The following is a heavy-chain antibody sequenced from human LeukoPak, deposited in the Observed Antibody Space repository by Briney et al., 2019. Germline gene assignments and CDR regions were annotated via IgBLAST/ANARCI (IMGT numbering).Heavy chain of an antibody. V-gene: IGHV3-66*01. CDR1: GFTVSSNY. CDR3: ASTFYGDSPPY. CDR2: IYSGGST. J-gene: IGHJ4*02. Sequence: GGSLRLSCAASGFTVSSNYMSWVRQAPGKGLEWVSVIYSGGSTYYADSVKGRFTISRDNSKNTLCLQMNSLRAEDTAVYYCASTFYGDSPPYWGQGTLVTVSS. D-gene: IGHD4-17*01.